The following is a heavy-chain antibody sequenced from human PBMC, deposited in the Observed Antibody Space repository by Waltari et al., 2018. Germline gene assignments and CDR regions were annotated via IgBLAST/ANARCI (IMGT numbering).Heavy chain of an antibody. CDR1: GYSFTDSH. D-gene: IGHD1-26*01. V-gene: IGHV1-2*02. Sequence: QVQLVQSGPAVTKPGASVKVSCQASGYSFTDSHPHWVRQTPGQGREWLGWINPKNGDTGYAQNFLGRVTMTRDTSINTVYMDLSGLRSDDTAVFYCARDPGPIVGAPDYWGQGTLVTVSS. J-gene: IGHJ4*02. CDR2: INPKNGDT. CDR3: ARDPGPIVGAPDY.